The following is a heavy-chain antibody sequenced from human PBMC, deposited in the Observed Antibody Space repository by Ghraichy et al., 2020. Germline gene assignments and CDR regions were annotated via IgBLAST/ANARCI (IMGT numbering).Heavy chain of an antibody. D-gene: IGHD6-19*01. CDR3: ATSIGSSSYYYYMDV. V-gene: IGHV3-53*01. CDR1: GFTVSSNY. CDR2: IYSGGST. Sequence: GESLNISCAASGFTVSSNYMSWVRQAPGKGLEWVSVIYSGGSTYYADSVKGRFTISRDNSKNTLYLQMNSLRAEDTAVYYCATSIGSSSYYYYMDVWGKGTTVTVSS. J-gene: IGHJ6*03.